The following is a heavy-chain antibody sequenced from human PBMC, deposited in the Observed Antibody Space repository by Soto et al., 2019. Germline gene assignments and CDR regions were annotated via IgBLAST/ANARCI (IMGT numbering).Heavy chain of an antibody. Sequence: KQSQTLSLPCAISGDSVSSNSAAWNWIRQSPSRGLEWLGRTYYRSKWYNDYAVSVKSRITINPDTSKNQFSLQLNSVTPEDTAVYYCARDPGPGYSSSWTFDYWGQGTLVTVSS. D-gene: IGHD6-13*01. CDR3: ARDPGPGYSSSWTFDY. CDR2: TYYRSKWYN. V-gene: IGHV6-1*01. CDR1: GDSVSSNSAA. J-gene: IGHJ4*02.